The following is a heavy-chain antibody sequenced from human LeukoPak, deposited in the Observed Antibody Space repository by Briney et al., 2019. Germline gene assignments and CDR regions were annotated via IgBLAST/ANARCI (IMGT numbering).Heavy chain of an antibody. CDR3: ARGLVYYYDSSGYYGY. J-gene: IGHJ4*02. CDR1: GFTFSTFA. Sequence: GGSLRLSCAASGFTFSTFAMIWVRQPPGKGLEWVSSIFPSGGEIHYADSVRGRFTISRDNSKSTLSLQMNSLRAEDTAVYYCARGLVYYYDSSGYYGYWGQGTLVTVSS. V-gene: IGHV3-23*01. D-gene: IGHD3-22*01. CDR2: IFPSGGEI.